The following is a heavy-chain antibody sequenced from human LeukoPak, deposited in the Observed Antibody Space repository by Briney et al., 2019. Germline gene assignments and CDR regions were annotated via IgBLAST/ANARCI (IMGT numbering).Heavy chain of an antibody. CDR3: AKDEGENGEYWSNFHH. Sequence: PGLSLRLSCAASGFTFSKYAMSWVRQAPGKGLEWVSATSRSGGSTYYADSVKGRFTISRDNSKSALFLQINSLRVEYTAVYYCAKDEGENGEYWSNFHHWGQGTLVTVSS. CDR2: TSRSGGST. J-gene: IGHJ4*02. V-gene: IGHV3-23*01. D-gene: IGHD2-8*01. CDR1: GFTFSKYA.